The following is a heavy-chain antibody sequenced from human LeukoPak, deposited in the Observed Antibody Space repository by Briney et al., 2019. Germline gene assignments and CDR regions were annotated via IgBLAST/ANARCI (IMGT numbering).Heavy chain of an antibody. Sequence: PSETLSLTCTVSGGSISSYYRSWIRQPPGKGLEWIGYIYYSGSTNYNPSLKSRVTISVDTSKNQFSLKLSSVTAADTAVYYCARVYRGVAPFYWGQGTLVTVSS. CDR2: IYYSGST. D-gene: IGHD3-3*01. CDR3: ARVYRGVAPFY. J-gene: IGHJ4*02. V-gene: IGHV4-59*01. CDR1: GGSISSYY.